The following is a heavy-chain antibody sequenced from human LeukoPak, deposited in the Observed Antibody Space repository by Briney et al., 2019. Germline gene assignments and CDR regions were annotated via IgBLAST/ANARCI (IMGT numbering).Heavy chain of an antibody. V-gene: IGHV3-23*01. J-gene: IGHJ6*03. Sequence: GGSLRLSCAASGFTLSSYAMTWVRQAPGKGLEWVSTIISGGGHTYYGDSVKGRFSISRDNSKNTLYLQMNSLRAEDTAVYYCAKCRGIQLFYYYMDVWGKGTTVTVSS. CDR1: GFTLSSYA. CDR3: AKCRGIQLFYYYMDV. CDR2: IISGGGHT. D-gene: IGHD5-18*01.